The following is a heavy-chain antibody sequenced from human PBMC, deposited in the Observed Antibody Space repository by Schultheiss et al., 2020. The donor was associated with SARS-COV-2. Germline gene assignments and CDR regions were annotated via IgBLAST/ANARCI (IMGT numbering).Heavy chain of an antibody. CDR3: ASWDRQWLESPYYYYGMDV. V-gene: IGHV1-3*01. CDR2: INAGNGNT. D-gene: IGHD6-19*01. Sequence: ASVKVSCKASGYTFTSYAMHWVRQAPGQRLEWMGWINAGNGNTKYSQKFQGRVTVTRDTSASTAYMELSSLRSEDTAVYYCASWDRQWLESPYYYYGMDVWGQGTTVTVSS. J-gene: IGHJ6*02. CDR1: GYTFTSYA.